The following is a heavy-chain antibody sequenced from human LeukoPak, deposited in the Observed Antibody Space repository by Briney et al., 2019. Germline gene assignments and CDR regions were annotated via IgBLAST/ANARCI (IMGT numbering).Heavy chain of an antibody. CDR3: ARGSSSWIPYYYYMDV. CDR2: MNPNIGNT. D-gene: IGHD6-13*01. V-gene: IGHV1-8*01. CDR1: GYTFTSYD. J-gene: IGHJ6*03. Sequence: GASVKVSCKASGYTFTSYDINWVRQATGQGLEWMGWMNPNIGNTGYAQKFQGRVTMTRNTSISTAYMELSSLRSEDTAVYYCARGSSSWIPYYYYMDVWGKGTTVTVSS.